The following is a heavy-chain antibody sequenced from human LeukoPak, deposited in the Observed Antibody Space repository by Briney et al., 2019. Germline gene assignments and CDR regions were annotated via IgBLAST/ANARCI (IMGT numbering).Heavy chain of an antibody. CDR2: LYPGMST. J-gene: IGHJ6*03. Sequence: SETLSLTCTVSGVPIYSYCWSWIRQSARKGLDGIGRLYPGMSTNHNPPLNSRLPMSLDTSKKQFALTLRAATAAATAVYYCARLKFYDSTGYSPSHYMDVWGKGTTVTVSS. D-gene: IGHD3-22*01. CDR3: ARLKFYDSTGYSPSHYMDV. V-gene: IGHV4-4*07. CDR1: GVPIYSYC.